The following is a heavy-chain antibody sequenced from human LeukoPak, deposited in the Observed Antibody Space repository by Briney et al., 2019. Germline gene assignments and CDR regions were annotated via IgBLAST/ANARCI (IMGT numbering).Heavy chain of an antibody. D-gene: IGHD3-22*01. CDR1: GGSISSSSYY. CDR3: ARHSYYYDSSGYRYDAFDI. Sequence: SETLFLTCTVSGGSISSSSYYWGWIRQPPGKGLEWNGSIYYSGSTYYNPSLKSRVTISVDTSKNQFSLKLSSVTAADTAVYYCARHSYYYDSSGYRYDAFDIWGQGTMVTVSS. CDR2: IYYSGST. V-gene: IGHV4-39*01. J-gene: IGHJ3*02.